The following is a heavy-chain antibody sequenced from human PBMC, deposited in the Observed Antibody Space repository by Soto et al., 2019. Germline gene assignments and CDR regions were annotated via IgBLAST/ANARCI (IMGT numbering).Heavy chain of an antibody. J-gene: IGHJ4*02. CDR3: ARDQQQLETGFDH. D-gene: IGHD6-13*01. CDR1: GFTFSYYG. CDR2: IWYDGSKT. V-gene: IGHV3-33*01. Sequence: QVQLVESGGGVVQPGRSLRLSCAASGFTFSYYGMHWVRQAPGKGLEWVTVIWYDGSKTYYADSVKGRFTISRDNSKNTLYLQMNSLRAEDTAVYYCARDQQQLETGFDHWGQGTLVTVSS.